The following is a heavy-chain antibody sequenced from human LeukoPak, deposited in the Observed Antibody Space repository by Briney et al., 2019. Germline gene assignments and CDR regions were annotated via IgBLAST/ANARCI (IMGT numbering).Heavy chain of an antibody. Sequence: SETLSLTCTVSSGSIRSSSYNWGWIRQPPGKGLEWIGSIYYSGSTYYNASLKSRVTISVDTSKNQFSLNLSSMTAADTAVYYCAREGNAYCGGDCYFGAFDIWGQGTMVTVSS. CDR2: IYYSGST. CDR3: AREGNAYCGGDCYFGAFDI. J-gene: IGHJ3*02. CDR1: SGSIRSSSYN. D-gene: IGHD2-21*02. V-gene: IGHV4-39*07.